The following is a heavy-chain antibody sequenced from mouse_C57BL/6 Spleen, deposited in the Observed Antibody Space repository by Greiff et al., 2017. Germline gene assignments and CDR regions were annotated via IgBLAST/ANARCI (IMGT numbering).Heavy chain of an antibody. Sequence: EVQLVESVAELVRPGASVKLSCTASGFNIKNTYMHWVKQRPEQGLEWIGRIDPANGNTKYAPKFQGKATITADTSSNTAYLQLSSLTSEDTAIYYCARRTGTGGLYLDYWGQGTTLTVSS. J-gene: IGHJ2*01. D-gene: IGHD4-1*01. CDR2: IDPANGNT. CDR3: ARRTGTGGLYLDY. CDR1: GFNIKNTY. V-gene: IGHV14-3*01.